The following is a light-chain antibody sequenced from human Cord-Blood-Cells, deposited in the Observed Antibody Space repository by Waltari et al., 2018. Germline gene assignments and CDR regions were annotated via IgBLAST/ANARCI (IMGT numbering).Light chain of an antibody. CDR3: QQYYSYPGT. CDR2: AAS. J-gene: IGKJ1*01. V-gene: IGKV1-8*01. CDR1: QGISSY. Sequence: AIRMTQPPSSFSASTGDRVTITCRASQGISSYLAWYQQKPGKAPKLLIYAASTLQSGVLSRFSGSGSGTDFTLTISCLQSEDFATYYCQQYYSYPGTFGQGTKVEIK.